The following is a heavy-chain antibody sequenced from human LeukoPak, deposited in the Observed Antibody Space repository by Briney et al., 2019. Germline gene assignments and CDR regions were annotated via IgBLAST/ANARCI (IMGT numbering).Heavy chain of an antibody. Sequence: GGSLRLSCAASGFTFSSYAMSWVRQAPGKGLEWVSAISGSGGSTYYADSVKGRFTISRDNSKNTLYLQMNSLRAEDTAVYYCAKVLGMTTATSPDYWGQGTLVTVSS. CDR2: ISGSGGST. V-gene: IGHV3-23*01. J-gene: IGHJ4*02. CDR3: AKVLGMTTATSPDY. D-gene: IGHD4-17*01. CDR1: GFTFSSYA.